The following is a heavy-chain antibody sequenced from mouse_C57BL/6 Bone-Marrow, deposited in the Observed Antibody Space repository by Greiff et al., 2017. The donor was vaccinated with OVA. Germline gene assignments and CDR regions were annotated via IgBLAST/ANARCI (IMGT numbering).Heavy chain of an antibody. J-gene: IGHJ2*01. D-gene: IGHD3-2*02. CDR1: GFTFSSYA. V-gene: IGHV5-4*01. CDR2: ISDGGSYT. Sequence: DVKLVESGGGLVKPGGSLKLSCAASGFTFSSYAMSWVRQTPEKRLEWVATISDGGSYTYYPDNVKGRFTISRDNAKNNLYLQMSHLKSENTAMYYCARDSSGYEDYWGQGTTLTVSS. CDR3: ARDSSGYEDY.